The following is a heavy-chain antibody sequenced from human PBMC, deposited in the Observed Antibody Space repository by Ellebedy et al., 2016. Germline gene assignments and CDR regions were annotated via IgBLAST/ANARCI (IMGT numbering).Heavy chain of an antibody. J-gene: IGHJ3*02. V-gene: IGHV1-69*13. Sequence: SVKVSXXASGGTFSSYAISWVRQAPGQGLEWMGGIIPIFGTANYAQKFQGRVTITADESTSTAYMELSSLRSEDTAVYYCARDRKNYSSGWRQDDAFDIWGQGTMVTVSS. CDR2: IIPIFGTA. CDR1: GGTFSSYA. CDR3: ARDRKNYSSGWRQDDAFDI. D-gene: IGHD6-19*01.